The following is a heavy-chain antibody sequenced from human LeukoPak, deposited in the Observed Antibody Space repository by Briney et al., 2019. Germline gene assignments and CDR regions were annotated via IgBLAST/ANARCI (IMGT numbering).Heavy chain of an antibody. V-gene: IGHV4-34*01. D-gene: IGHD3-10*01. CDR3: ARGTGGSGSYQDY. CDR2: IKHSGST. J-gene: IGHJ4*02. CDR1: GGSFSGYY. Sequence: SETLSLTCAVYGGSFSGYYWSWIRQPPGKGLEWIGEIKHSGSTNYNPSLKSRVTISVDTSKNQFSLKLSSVTAADTAVYYCARGTGGSGSYQDYWGQGTLVTVSS.